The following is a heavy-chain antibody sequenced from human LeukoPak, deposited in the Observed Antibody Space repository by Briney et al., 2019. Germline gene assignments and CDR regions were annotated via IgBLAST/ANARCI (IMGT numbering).Heavy chain of an antibody. D-gene: IGHD6-19*01. Sequence: GGSLRLSCAASGFTVSSNYMSWVRQAPGKGLEWVSVIYSGGSTYYADSVKGRFTISRDNSKNTLYLQMNSLRVEDTAVYYCARDRGQWLAYFDYWGQGTLVTVSS. J-gene: IGHJ4*02. CDR2: IYSGGST. CDR1: GFTVSSNY. CDR3: ARDRGQWLAYFDY. V-gene: IGHV3-53*01.